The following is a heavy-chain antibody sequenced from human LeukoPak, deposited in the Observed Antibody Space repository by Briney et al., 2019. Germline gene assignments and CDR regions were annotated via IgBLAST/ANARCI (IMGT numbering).Heavy chain of an antibody. CDR1: GYTLTELS. Sequence: ASVKVSCKVSGYTLTELSMHWVRQAPGKGLEWMGGFDPEDGETIYAQKFQGRVTMTEDTSTDTAYMELSSLRSEDTAVYCCATTRAVPSAFDYWGRGTLVTVSS. V-gene: IGHV1-24*01. CDR2: FDPEDGET. J-gene: IGHJ4*02. CDR3: ATTRAVPSAFDY. D-gene: IGHD6-19*01.